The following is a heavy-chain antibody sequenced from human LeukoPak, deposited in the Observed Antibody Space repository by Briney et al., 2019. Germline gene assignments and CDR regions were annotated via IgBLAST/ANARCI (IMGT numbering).Heavy chain of an antibody. CDR1: DGSISDYY. CDR2: IHYIGST. Sequence: SQSLSLTWTVFDGSISDYYSGWIPQPPGERLEWIGYIHYIGSTKYNPSLKSRVTLSVDTSKNRFSLRLTSVTAADTAVYYCARDPHAAAGHFDYWGQGTLVTVSS. D-gene: IGHD6-13*01. J-gene: IGHJ4*02. V-gene: IGHV4-59*01. CDR3: ARDPHAAAGHFDY.